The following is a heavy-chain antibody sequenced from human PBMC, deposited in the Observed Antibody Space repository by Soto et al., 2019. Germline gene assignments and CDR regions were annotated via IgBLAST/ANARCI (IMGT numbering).Heavy chain of an antibody. V-gene: IGHV3-9*01. CDR1: GFTFDDYA. CDR3: AKDIARYSSGWGDDAFDI. J-gene: IGHJ3*02. Sequence: PGGSLRLSCSASGFTFDDYAMHWVRQAPGKGLERVSGISWNSGSIGYADSVKGRFTISRDNAKNSLYLQMNSLRAEDTALYYCAKDIARYSSGWGDDAFDIWGQGTMVTVS. D-gene: IGHD6-19*01. CDR2: ISWNSGSI.